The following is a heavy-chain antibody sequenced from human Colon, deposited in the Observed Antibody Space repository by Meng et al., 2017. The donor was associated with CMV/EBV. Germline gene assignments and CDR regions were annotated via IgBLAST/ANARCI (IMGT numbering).Heavy chain of an antibody. D-gene: IGHD4/OR15-4a*01. V-gene: IGHV1-8*01. CDR1: GYTFTSYD. J-gene: IGHJ4*02. CDR2: MNPRSGDT. Sequence: QVQLVQSGAEVKTPGASVKVSCQASGYTFTSYDINWVRQTPGQGLEWVGWMNPRSGDTDYARKFQGRVTMTRDTSLGTAYLELRSLTSEDTAIYYCARLTSGGYWGQGTLVTVSS. CDR3: ARLTSGGY.